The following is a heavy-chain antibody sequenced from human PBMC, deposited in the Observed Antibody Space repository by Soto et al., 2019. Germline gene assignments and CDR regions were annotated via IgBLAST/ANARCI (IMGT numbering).Heavy chain of an antibody. Sequence: ETLSLTCTVSGGSISSYYWSWIRQPPGKGLEWIGYIYYSGSTNYNPSLKSRVTISVDTSKNQFSLKLSSVTAADTAVYYCATSTKIWFGELFSLDYWGQGTLVTVSS. CDR1: GGSISSYY. CDR2: IYYSGST. CDR3: ATSTKIWFGELFSLDY. V-gene: IGHV4-59*08. D-gene: IGHD3-10*01. J-gene: IGHJ4*02.